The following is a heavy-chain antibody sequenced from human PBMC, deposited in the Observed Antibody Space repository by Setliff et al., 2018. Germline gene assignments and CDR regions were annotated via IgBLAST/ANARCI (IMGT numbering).Heavy chain of an antibody. J-gene: IGHJ5*02. CDR2: IDHSGRT. CDR3: ARYNSSAACFDL. Sequence: PSETLSLTCTVYGASFSNYYWGWVRQPPEERLEWIGEIDHSGRTKYNPSLKGRVTISVDPSANQFSLKLSSVTAADTAIYYCARYNSSAACFDLWGPGTLVTVSS. D-gene: IGHD1-20*01. V-gene: IGHV4-34*01. CDR1: GASFSNYY.